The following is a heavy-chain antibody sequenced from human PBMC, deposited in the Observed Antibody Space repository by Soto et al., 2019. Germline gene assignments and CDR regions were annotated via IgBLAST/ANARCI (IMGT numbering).Heavy chain of an antibody. CDR1: GYNFTNCA. CDR3: ARGAGRSPVTRAFDI. J-gene: IGHJ3*02. V-gene: IGHV1-3*01. D-gene: IGHD4-17*01. CDR2: IKGGTGNT. Sequence: QVQLLQSAAELKMPGASLNLSCKTSGYNFTNCAVHWLRQAPGQRLEWLGWIKGGTGNTRFSERFQDRVTLTRDTSASTDYMELTGLKSEDTAIYYCARGAGRSPVTRAFDIWGQGTVVTVSS.